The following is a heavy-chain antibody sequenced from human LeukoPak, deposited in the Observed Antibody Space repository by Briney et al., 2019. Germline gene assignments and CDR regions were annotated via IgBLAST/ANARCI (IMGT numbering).Heavy chain of an antibody. CDR3: AREGREAPGNFDL. D-gene: IGHD1-26*01. Sequence: PSETLSLTCAVYGGSFSGYYWSWIRQPPGKGLEWIGEISHSGSTNYNPSLKSRVTISVDTTKNQYSLKLSSVTAADTAVYYCAREGREAPGNFDLWGRGTLVTVSS. CDR2: ISHSGST. J-gene: IGHJ2*01. CDR1: GGSFSGYY. V-gene: IGHV4-34*01.